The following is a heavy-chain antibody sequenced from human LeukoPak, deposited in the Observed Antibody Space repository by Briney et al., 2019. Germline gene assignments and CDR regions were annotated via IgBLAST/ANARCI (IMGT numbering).Heavy chain of an antibody. CDR3: TTRYCSSTSCYERSYY. D-gene: IGHD2-2*01. J-gene: IGHJ4*02. CDR1: GFTFSNAW. CDR2: VKSKTDGGTT. Sequence: GGSLRLSCAASGFTFSNAWVSWVRQAPGKGLEWVGRVKSKTDGGTTDYGAPVKGRFTIPRDDSKNTLYLQMNSLKTEDTAVYYCTTRYCSSTSCYERSYYWGQGTLVTVSS. V-gene: IGHV3-15*01.